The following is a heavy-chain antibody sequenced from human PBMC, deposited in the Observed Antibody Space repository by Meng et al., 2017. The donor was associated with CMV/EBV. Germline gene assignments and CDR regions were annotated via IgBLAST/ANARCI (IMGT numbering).Heavy chain of an antibody. J-gene: IGHJ6*02. CDR3: AREIGVARYDWYGMDV. V-gene: IGHV3-21*01. CDR1: GFTFSSYS. Sequence: GESLKISCAASGFTFSSYSMNWVRQAPGKGLEWVSSISSSSYIYYTDSVKGRFTISRDNAKNSLYLKMNSLRAEDTAVYYCAREIGVARYDWYGMDVWGQGTTVTVSS. CDR2: ISSSSYI. D-gene: IGHD3-3*01.